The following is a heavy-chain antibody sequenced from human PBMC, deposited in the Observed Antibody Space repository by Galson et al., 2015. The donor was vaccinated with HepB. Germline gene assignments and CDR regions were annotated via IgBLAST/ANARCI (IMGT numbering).Heavy chain of an antibody. CDR3: ARARYSSSPPDY. D-gene: IGHD6-6*01. V-gene: IGHV1-18*01. Sequence: SVKVSCKASGYTFSNYGVSWVRQAPGQGLEWMGWLAIYNGNTNYAQKVQGRVTMTTDTSTSTAYMELRSLRSDDTAVYYCARARYSSSPPDYWGQGTLVTVSS. CDR2: LAIYNGNT. CDR1: GYTFSNYG. J-gene: IGHJ4*02.